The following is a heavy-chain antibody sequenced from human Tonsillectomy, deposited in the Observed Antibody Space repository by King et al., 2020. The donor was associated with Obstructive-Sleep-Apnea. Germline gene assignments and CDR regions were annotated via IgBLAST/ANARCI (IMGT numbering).Heavy chain of an antibody. CDR1: GGSFSGDNW. CDR2: IYGSGVT. CDR3: VKHGFFSLEY. J-gene: IGHJ4*02. Sequence: VQLQESGPGLLKPSGTLSLTCAVSGGSFSGDNWWSWVRQPPGQGLEWIGEIYGSGVTNYNAALKSRVTISLDNSRNQFSLRLTSVTAADTAVYYCVKHGFFSLEYWGQGPLATVSS. D-gene: IGHD3-10*01. V-gene: IGHV4-4*02.